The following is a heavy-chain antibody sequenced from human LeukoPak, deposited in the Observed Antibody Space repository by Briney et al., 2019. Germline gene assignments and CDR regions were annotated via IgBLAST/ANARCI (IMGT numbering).Heavy chain of an antibody. CDR3: AKERGGQDWDFDL. Sequence: PGRSLRLSCAASGFTFSSYAMHWVRQAPGKGLEWVAVISYDGSNKYYADSVKGRFTISRDISKNMLYLQMNSLRVEDTAVYYCAKERGGQDWDFDLWGRGTLVTVSS. J-gene: IGHJ2*01. V-gene: IGHV3-30-3*01. CDR1: GFTFSSYA. CDR2: ISYDGSNK. D-gene: IGHD3-10*01.